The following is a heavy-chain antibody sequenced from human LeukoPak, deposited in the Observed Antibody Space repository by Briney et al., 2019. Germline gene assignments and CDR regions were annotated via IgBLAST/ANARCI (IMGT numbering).Heavy chain of an antibody. V-gene: IGHV1-8*03. J-gene: IGHJ3*02. D-gene: IGHD3-10*01. CDR1: GYTFTSYD. CDR2: MNPNSGNT. CDR3: ARGQSYYTDAFDI. Sequence: ASVKVSCKASGYTFTSYDINWVRQATGQGLEWMGWMNPNSGNTGYAQKFQGRVTITRNTSISTAYMELSSLRSEDTAVYYCARGQSYYTDAFDIWGQGTMVTVSP.